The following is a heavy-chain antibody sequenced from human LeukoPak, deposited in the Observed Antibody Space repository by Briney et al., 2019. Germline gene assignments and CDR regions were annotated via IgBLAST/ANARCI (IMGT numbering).Heavy chain of an antibody. D-gene: IGHD3-22*01. V-gene: IGHV1-69*05. Sequence: GSSVKVSCKASGGTFSSYAISWVRQAPGQGLEWMGGIIPIFGTANYAQKFQGRVTMTRDTSTSTVYMELSSLRSEDTAVYYCARDLGSSGPGIPYYYMDVWGKGTTVTVSS. CDR1: GGTFSSYA. CDR3: ARDLGSSGPGIPYYYMDV. CDR2: IIPIFGTA. J-gene: IGHJ6*03.